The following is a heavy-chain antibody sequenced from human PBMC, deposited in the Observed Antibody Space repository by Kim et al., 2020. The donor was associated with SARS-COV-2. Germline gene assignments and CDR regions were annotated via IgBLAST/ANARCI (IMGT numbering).Heavy chain of an antibody. CDR1: GFTFSSYS. J-gene: IGHJ4*02. V-gene: IGHV3-21*01. CDR2: ISSSSSYI. Sequence: GGSLRLSCAASGFTFSSYSMNWVRQAPGKGLEWVSSISSSSSYIYYADLVKGRFTISRDNAKNSLYLQMNSLRAEDTAVYYCARDGPPLASPPKYCSSTSCSPNHFDYWGQGTLVTVSS. D-gene: IGHD2-2*01. CDR3: ARDGPPLASPPKYCSSTSCSPNHFDY.